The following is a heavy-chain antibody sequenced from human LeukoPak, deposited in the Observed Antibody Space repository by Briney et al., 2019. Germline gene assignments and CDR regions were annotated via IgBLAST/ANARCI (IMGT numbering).Heavy chain of an antibody. CDR1: GGSFSGYY. J-gene: IGHJ4*02. Sequence: SETLSLTCAVYGGSFSGYYWSWIRQPPGKGLEWIGEINHSGSTNYSPSLKSRVTISTDTSKNQFSLKLSSVTAADTAVYFCARGGGEAPSSWGQGNLVTVSS. V-gene: IGHV4-34*01. CDR3: ARGGGEAPSS. D-gene: IGHD2-21*01. CDR2: INHSGST.